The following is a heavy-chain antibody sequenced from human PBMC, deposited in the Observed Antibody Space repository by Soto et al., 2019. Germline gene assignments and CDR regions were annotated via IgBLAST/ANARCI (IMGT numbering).Heavy chain of an antibody. CDR1: GGTFSSYT. CDR2: IIPILGIA. V-gene: IGHV1-69*02. D-gene: IGHD4-4*01. J-gene: IGHJ6*03. CDR3: ARGNSMTTVTTIRYYYMDV. Sequence: ASVKVSCKASGGTFSSYTISWVRQAPGQGLEWMGRIIPILGIANYAQKFQGRVTITADKSTSTAYMELSSLRSEDTAVYYCARGNSMTTVTTIRYYYMDVWGKGTTVTVSS.